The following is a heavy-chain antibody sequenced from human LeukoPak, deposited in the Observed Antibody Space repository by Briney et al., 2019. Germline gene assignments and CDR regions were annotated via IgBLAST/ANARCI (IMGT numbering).Heavy chain of an antibody. D-gene: IGHD2-2*01. J-gene: IGHJ3*02. CDR3: AREGVVPAASDAFDI. CDR1: GYTFTSYY. V-gene: IGHV1-46*01. Sequence: ASVKVSCKASGYTFTSYYMHWVRQAPGQGLEWMGIINPGGGSTSYAQKFQGRVTMTRDTSTSTVYMELSSLRSEDTAVYYCAREGVVPAASDAFDIWGQGTMVTVSS. CDR2: INPGGGST.